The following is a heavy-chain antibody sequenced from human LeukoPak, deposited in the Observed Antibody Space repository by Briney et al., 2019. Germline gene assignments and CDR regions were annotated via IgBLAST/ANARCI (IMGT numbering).Heavy chain of an antibody. D-gene: IGHD3-10*01. CDR3: ARGPLYYSGSGSYFYAFDI. CDR1: DGSISSYY. CDR2: IYYSGST. V-gene: IGHV4-59*08. Sequence: SETLSLTCTVSDGSISSYYWSWIRQPPGEGLEWIGYIYYSGSTNYNPSLKSRVIISVDTSKKQLSLKLSSVTAADTAVYYCARGPLYYSGSGSYFYAFDIWGQGTMVTVSS. J-gene: IGHJ3*02.